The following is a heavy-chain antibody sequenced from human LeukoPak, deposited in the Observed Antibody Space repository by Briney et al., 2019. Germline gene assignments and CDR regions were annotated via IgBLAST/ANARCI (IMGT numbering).Heavy chain of an antibody. J-gene: IGHJ4*02. D-gene: IGHD5-18*01. Sequence: GGSLRLSCAAYGFTFSSYSMNWVRQAPGKGLEWVANIKEDGGEKYYVDSVKGRFTISRDNAKTSLYLQMNSLRAEDTAVYYCARDLSGVTGYTYGRGIDYWGQGTLVTVSS. CDR2: IKEDGGEK. CDR3: ARDLSGVTGYTYGRGIDY. CDR1: GFTFSSYS. V-gene: IGHV3-7*01.